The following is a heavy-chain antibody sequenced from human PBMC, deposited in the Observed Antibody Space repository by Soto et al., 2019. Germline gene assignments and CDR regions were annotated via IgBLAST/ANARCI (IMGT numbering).Heavy chain of an antibody. Sequence: EVQLVESGGGLVQPGGSLRLSCAASRFTFSSYWMHWVRQAPGKGLVWVSRINSDGSSTTYADSVKGRFTISRDNAKNTLYLQMNSLRAEDTAVYYCARGGSLNWYFDLWGRGTLVTVSS. CDR2: INSDGSST. D-gene: IGHD2-15*01. V-gene: IGHV3-74*01. J-gene: IGHJ2*01. CDR1: RFTFSSYW. CDR3: ARGGSLNWYFDL.